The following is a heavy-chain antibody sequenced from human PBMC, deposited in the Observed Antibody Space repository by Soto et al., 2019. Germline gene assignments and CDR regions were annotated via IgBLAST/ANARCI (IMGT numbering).Heavy chain of an antibody. CDR1: GDSVSGNSAA. D-gene: IGHD6-13*01. CDR2: TYYRSKWYN. CDR3: AREGGGSKWYLSGERYYFYGMDV. V-gene: IGHV6-1*01. Sequence: SQTLSLTCAISGDSVSGNSAAWNWIRQSPSRGLEWLGRTYYRSKWYNDYAVSVKSRITINPDTSKNQFSLQLNSVTPEDTAVYYCAREGGGSKWYLSGERYYFYGMDVWGQGTTVTVSS. J-gene: IGHJ6*02.